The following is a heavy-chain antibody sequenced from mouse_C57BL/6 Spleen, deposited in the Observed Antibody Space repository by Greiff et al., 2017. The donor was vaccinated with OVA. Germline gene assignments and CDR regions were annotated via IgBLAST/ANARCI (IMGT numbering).Heavy chain of an antibody. J-gene: IGHJ4*01. CDR1: GFTFSSYV. CDR3: ARGSMVTSPNYFAMDY. CDR2: ISDGGSYT. Sequence: EVQLVESGGGLVKPGGSLKLSCAASGFTFSSYVMSWVRQTPEKRLEWVATISDGGSYTYYPDNVKGRFTISRDNAKNNLYLQMSHLKSEDTAMYYCARGSMVTSPNYFAMDYWGQGTSVTVSS. D-gene: IGHD2-2*01. V-gene: IGHV5-4*01.